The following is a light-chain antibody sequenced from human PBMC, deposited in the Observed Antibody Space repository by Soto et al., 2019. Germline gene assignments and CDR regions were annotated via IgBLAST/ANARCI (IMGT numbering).Light chain of an antibody. Sequence: EIVLTQSPGILSLSPGERATLSCRASQSVSDDFLAWYQQKPGQAPRLLIYGASTRATDVPDRCSGSGSGANFSITISRLEPADFSVYYCRQYCSTPPRTFGQGTKV. J-gene: IGKJ1*01. CDR2: GAS. CDR1: QSVSDDF. CDR3: RQYCSTPPRT. V-gene: IGKV3-20*01.